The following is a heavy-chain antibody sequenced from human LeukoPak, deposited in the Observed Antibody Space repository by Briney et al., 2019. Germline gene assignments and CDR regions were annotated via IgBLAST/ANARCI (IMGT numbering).Heavy chain of an antibody. J-gene: IGHJ4*02. CDR3: ARDPISGSSGIDY. CDR1: GGSISGSSYY. D-gene: IGHD1-26*01. CDR2: IYYSGST. Sequence: SETLSLTCTVSGGSISGSSYYWGWIRQPPGKGLEWIGSIYYSGSTYYNPSLKSRVTMSVDTSKNQFSLKLSSVTAADTAVYYCARDPISGSSGIDYWGQGTLVTVSS. V-gene: IGHV4-39*07.